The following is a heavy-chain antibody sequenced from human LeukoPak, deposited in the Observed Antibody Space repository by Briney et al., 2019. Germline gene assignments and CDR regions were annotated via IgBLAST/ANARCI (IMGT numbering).Heavy chain of an antibody. CDR3: ARGNYGDYTGQNWFDP. D-gene: IGHD4-17*01. V-gene: IGHV1-69*04. J-gene: IGHJ5*02. Sequence: SVKVSCKASGGTFSSYAISWVRRAPGQGLEWMGRIIPIFGIANYAQKFQGRVTITADKSTSTAYMELSSLRSEDTAVYYCARGNYGDYTGQNWFDPWGQGTLVTVSS. CDR1: GGTFSSYA. CDR2: IIPIFGIA.